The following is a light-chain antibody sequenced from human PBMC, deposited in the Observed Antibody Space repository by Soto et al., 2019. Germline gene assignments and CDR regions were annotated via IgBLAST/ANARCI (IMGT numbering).Light chain of an antibody. Sequence: EIVMTQSPATLSVSPGERASLSCRASQSVGSNLAWYQQTAGQAPRLLIYGSSTMATGIPARFSGSGSGTEFTLTISSLQSEDFAVYSCQQYTNWPYTFGQGTKLEIK. CDR1: QSVGSN. CDR2: GSS. V-gene: IGKV3-15*01. J-gene: IGKJ2*01. CDR3: QQYTNWPYT.